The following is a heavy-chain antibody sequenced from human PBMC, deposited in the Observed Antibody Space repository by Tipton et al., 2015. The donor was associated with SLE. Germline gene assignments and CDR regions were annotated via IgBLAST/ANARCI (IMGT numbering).Heavy chain of an antibody. Sequence: SLRLSCAPSGFTSSNYDMGWVRQAPGKGLEWVAAISSDTATYYADSVKGRFTISRDDSKNTLYLQMNSLRAEDTAVYYCAKLSGTVPVDYWGRGTLVTVSS. CDR1: GFTSSNYD. D-gene: IGHD1-14*01. CDR2: ISSDTAT. V-gene: IGHV3-23*01. CDR3: AKLSGTVPVDY. J-gene: IGHJ4*02.